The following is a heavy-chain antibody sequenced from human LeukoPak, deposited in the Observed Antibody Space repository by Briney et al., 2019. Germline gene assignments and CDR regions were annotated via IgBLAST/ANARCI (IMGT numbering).Heavy chain of an antibody. V-gene: IGHV3-23*01. CDR2: ISGSGGST. CDR3: AKAGGYSYGINFDY. Sequence: GGSLRLSCAASGFTFSSYAMSWARQAPGKGLEWVSAISGSGGSTYYADSVKGRFTISRDNSKNTLYLQMNSLRAEDTALYYCAKAGGYSYGINFDYWGQGTLVTVSS. D-gene: IGHD5-18*01. CDR1: GFTFSSYA. J-gene: IGHJ4*02.